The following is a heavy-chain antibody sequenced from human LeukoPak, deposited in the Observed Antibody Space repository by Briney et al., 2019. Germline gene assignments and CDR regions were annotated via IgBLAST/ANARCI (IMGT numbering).Heavy chain of an antibody. CDR1: RGSIRGYY. D-gene: IGHD6-19*01. CDR3: AKVSGYSSGVFDY. CDR2: IYYSGSA. J-gene: IGHJ4*02. Sequence: PSETLSLTCTVPRGSIRGYYRCWIRAPPGKGVGWIGYIYYSGSANYTPSLKSRVTISVDTSKNQFSLKLSSVTAADTAVYYCAKVSGYSSGVFDYWGQGTLVTVSS. V-gene: IGHV4-59*01.